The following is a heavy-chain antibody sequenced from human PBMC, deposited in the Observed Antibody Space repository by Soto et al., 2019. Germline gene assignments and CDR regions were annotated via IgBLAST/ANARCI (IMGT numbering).Heavy chain of an antibody. CDR2: IYWNDDK. CDR1: GFSLNTNGVA. CDR3: ARGKYYYHSSDGKNWLDP. V-gene: IGHV2-5*01. J-gene: IGHJ5*02. Sequence: SGPTLVNPTQILTLTCTFSGFSLNTNGVAVGWIRQPPRKALEWLGFIYWNDDKRYSPSVDSRLTLTKDTSKNEVVLTMTNMDPADTATYYCARGKYYYHSSDGKNWLDPWGQGTLVTVSS. D-gene: IGHD3-22*01.